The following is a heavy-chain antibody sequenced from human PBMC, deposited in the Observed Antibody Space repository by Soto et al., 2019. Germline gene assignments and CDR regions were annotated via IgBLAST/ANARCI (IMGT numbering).Heavy chain of an antibody. CDR3: ARFSGRYSYGLDYYYGMDV. CDR1: GGTFSSYA. CDR2: IIPISGTA. V-gene: IGHV1-69*01. J-gene: IGHJ6*02. Sequence: QVQLVQSGAEVKKPGSSVKVSCKASGGTFSSYAISWVRQAPGQGLEWMGGIIPISGTANYAQKFQGRVRITPDESTSTAYMELSSLRSEDTAVYYCARFSGRYSYGLDYYYGMDVWGQGTTVTVSS. D-gene: IGHD5-18*01.